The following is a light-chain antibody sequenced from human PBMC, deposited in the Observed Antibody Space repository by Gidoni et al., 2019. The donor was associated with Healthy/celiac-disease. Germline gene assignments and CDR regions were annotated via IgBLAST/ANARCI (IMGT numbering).Light chain of an antibody. CDR3: QRSYSLSSIT. CDR2: ATS. Sequence: ASVGDRVTITCRASQSIDTYLNWYQHKPGEAPKLLIYATSYLQSGVPSRFSGSGFGTEFTLTISSLQHEDFAIYYCQRSYSLSSITFGQGTRLEIK. J-gene: IGKJ5*01. V-gene: IGKV1-39*01. CDR1: QSIDTY.